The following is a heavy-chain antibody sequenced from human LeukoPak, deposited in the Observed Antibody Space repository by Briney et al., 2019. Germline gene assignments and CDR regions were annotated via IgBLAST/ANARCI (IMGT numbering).Heavy chain of an antibody. V-gene: IGHV4-34*01. CDR3: VRCVTGSYCYYYYMDV. CDR1: GGSFSGYY. Sequence: SETLSLTCAVYGGSFSGYYWSWIRQPPGKGLEWIGEINHSGSTNYNPSLKSRVTISVDTSKNQFSLKLSSVTAADTAVYYCVRCVTGSYCYYYYMDVWGKGTTVTISS. D-gene: IGHD3-10*01. J-gene: IGHJ6*03. CDR2: INHSGST.